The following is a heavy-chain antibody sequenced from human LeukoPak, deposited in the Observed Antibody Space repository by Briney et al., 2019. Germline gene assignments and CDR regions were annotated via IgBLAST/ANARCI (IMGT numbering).Heavy chain of an antibody. Sequence: ASVKDSCKASGYTFTSYGISWVRQAPGQGLEWMGWISAYNGNTNYAQKLQGRVTMTTDTSTSTAYMELRSLRSDDTAVYYCARRYSSGWYPRPNYYYYGMDVWGQGTTVTVSS. J-gene: IGHJ6*02. CDR1: GYTFTSYG. CDR2: ISAYNGNT. V-gene: IGHV1-18*01. D-gene: IGHD6-19*01. CDR3: ARRYSSGWYPRPNYYYYGMDV.